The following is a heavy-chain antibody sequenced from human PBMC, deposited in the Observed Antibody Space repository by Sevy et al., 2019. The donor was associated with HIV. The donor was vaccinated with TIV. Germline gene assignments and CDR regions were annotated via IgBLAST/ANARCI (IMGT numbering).Heavy chain of an antibody. CDR1: GFTFSSYA. CDR2: ISGSGGST. CDR3: ANRGGRIAVAGTWYAFDI. J-gene: IGHJ3*02. Sequence: GGSLRLSCAASGFTFSSYAMSWVRQAPGKGLEWVSAISGSGGSTYCADSVKGRFTISRDNSKNTLYLQMNSLRAEDTAVYYCANRGGRIAVAGTWYAFDIWGQGTMVTVSS. D-gene: IGHD6-19*01. V-gene: IGHV3-23*01.